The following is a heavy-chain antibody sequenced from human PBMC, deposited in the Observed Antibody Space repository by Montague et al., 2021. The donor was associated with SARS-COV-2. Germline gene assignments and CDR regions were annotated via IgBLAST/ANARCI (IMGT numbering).Heavy chain of an antibody. V-gene: IGHV4-34*01. J-gene: IGHJ6*02. CDR2: ISHGGTT. Sequence: SETLSLTCAAYDGSFSGYYWNRIRQPPGKGLEWIGEISHGGTTNYNPSLKSRATISLDKSKSQFSLKLTSVTVADTAIYYCGRGRKVVPWFRYYDMDVWGQGTTVTVSS. CDR1: DGSFSGYY. CDR3: GRGRKVVPWFRYYDMDV. D-gene: IGHD1-14*01.